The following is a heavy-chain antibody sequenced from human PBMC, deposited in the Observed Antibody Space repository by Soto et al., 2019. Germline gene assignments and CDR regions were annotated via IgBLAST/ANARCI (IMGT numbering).Heavy chain of an antibody. CDR3: ERDLGNYDFWSGYPKFDY. CDR1: GYTFTSYG. CDR2: ISAYNGNT. V-gene: IGHV1-18*01. D-gene: IGHD3-3*01. Sequence: ASVKVSCKASGYTFTSYGISWVRQAPGQGLEWMGWISAYNGNTNYAQKLQGRVTMTTDTSTSTAYMGLRSLRSDDTAVYYCERDLGNYDFWSGYPKFDYWGQGTLVTVSS. J-gene: IGHJ4*02.